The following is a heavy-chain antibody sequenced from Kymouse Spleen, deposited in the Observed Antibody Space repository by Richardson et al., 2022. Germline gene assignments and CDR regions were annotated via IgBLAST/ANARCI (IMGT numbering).Heavy chain of an antibody. Sequence: QLQLQESGPGLVKPSETLSLTCTVSGGSISSSSYYWGWIRQPPGKGLEWIGSIYYSGSTYYNPSLKSRVTISVDTSKNQFSLKLSSVTAADTAVYYCASCIAAAGPFDYWGQGTLVTVSS. J-gene: IGHJ4*02. CDR3: ASCIAAAGPFDY. V-gene: IGHV4-39*01. CDR1: GGSISSSSYY. D-gene: IGHD6-13*01. CDR2: IYYSGST.